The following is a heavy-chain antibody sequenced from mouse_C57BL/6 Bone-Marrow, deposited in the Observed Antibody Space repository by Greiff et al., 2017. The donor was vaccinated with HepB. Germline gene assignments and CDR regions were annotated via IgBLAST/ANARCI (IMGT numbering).Heavy chain of an antibody. CDR2: IDPSDSET. J-gene: IGHJ1*03. Sequence: VKLVESGAELVRPGSSVKLSCKASGYTFTSYWMHWVKQRPIQGLEWIGNIDPSDSETHYNQKFKDKATLTVDKSSSTAYMQLSSLTSEDSAVYYCARSPITTASYWYFDVWGTGTTVTVSS. CDR3: ARSPITTASYWYFDV. D-gene: IGHD1-2*01. V-gene: IGHV1-52*01. CDR1: GYTFTSYW.